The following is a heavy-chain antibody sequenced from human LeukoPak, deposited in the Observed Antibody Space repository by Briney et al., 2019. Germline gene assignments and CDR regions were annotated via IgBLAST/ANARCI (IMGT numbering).Heavy chain of an antibody. CDR1: SGSISSYY. CDR3: ARIGDSSGYYPFEY. D-gene: IGHD3-22*01. CDR2: IYYSGST. V-gene: IGHV4-59*01. Sequence: SETLSLTCTVSSGSISSYYWSWIWQPPGKGLEWIGYIYYSGSTNNNPSLKSRVTISVDTSKNQFSLKLSSVTAADTAVYYCARIGDSSGYYPFEYWGQGTLVTVSS. J-gene: IGHJ4*02.